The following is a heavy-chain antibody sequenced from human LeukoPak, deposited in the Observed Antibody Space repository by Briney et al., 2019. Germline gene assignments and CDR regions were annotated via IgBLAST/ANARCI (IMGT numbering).Heavy chain of an antibody. CDR2: ISYDGSNK. CDR1: GFTFSSYG. J-gene: IGHJ5*02. V-gene: IGHV3-30*18. CDR3: AKDLGT. D-gene: IGHD1-26*01. Sequence: TGGSLRPSCAASGFTFSSYGMHWVRQAPGKGLEWVAVISYDGSNKYYADSVKGRFTISRDNSKNTLYLQMNSLRAEDTAVYYCAKDLGTWGQGTLVTVSS.